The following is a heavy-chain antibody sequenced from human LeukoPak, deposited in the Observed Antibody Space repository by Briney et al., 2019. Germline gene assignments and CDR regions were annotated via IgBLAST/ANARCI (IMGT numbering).Heavy chain of an antibody. CDR2: ISSPGTTL. V-gene: IGHV3-11*01. CDR1: GFRFSDYY. CDR3: ASGIQPRLSWFFDL. D-gene: IGHD5-18*01. Sequence: SGGSLRLSCAASGFRFSDYYMTWIRQAPGKGPEWVAYISSPGTTLYYADSVKGRFTISRDNAKNSMYLQMNSLRAEDTAVYYCASGIQPRLSWFFDLWGRGTQVIVSS. J-gene: IGHJ2*01.